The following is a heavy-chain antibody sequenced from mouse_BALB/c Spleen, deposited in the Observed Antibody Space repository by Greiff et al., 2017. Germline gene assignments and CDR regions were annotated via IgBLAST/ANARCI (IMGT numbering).Heavy chain of an antibody. CDR1: GFTFSSYA. CDR2: ISSGGST. D-gene: IGHD2-1*01. CDR3: ARGDGNYHY. J-gene: IGHJ2*01. Sequence: EVQRVESGGGLVKPGGSLKLSCAASGFTFSSYAMSWVRQTPEKRLEWVASISSGGSTYYPDSVKGRFTISRDNARNILYLQMSSLRSEDTAMYYCARGDGNYHYWGQGTTLTVSS. V-gene: IGHV5-6-5*01.